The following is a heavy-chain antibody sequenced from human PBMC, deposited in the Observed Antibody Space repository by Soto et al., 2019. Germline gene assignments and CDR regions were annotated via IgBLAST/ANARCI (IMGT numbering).Heavy chain of an antibody. D-gene: IGHD3-22*01. CDR2: IWYDGSNK. Sequence: QVQLVESGGGVVQPERSLRLSCAASGFTFSSYGMHWVRQAPGKGLEWVAVIWYDGSNKYYADSVKGRFTISRDNSKNTLYLQMNSLRAEDTAVYYCASDSSAGWFDPWGQGTLVTVSS. J-gene: IGHJ5*02. CDR1: GFTFSSYG. CDR3: ASDSSAGWFDP. V-gene: IGHV3-33*01.